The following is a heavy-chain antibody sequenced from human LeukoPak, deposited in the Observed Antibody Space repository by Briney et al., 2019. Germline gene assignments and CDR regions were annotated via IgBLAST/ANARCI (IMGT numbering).Heavy chain of an antibody. CDR1: DFSINTIYY. CDR3: TRHVWGSISYMDV. CDR2: IYHSGSI. J-gene: IGHJ6*03. V-gene: IGHV4-38-2*02. Sequence: PSDTLSLTCTVSDFSINTIYYWGWIRQPPGKGLEWIESIYHSGSIHYNPSLRSRRTISEDTSENQFSLGLSSVTAADTAVYYCTRHVWGSISYMDVWGKGTTVTVSS. D-gene: IGHD6-6*01.